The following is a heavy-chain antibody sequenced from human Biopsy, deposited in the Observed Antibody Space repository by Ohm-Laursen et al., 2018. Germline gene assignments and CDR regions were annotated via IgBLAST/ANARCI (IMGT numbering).Heavy chain of an antibody. V-gene: IGHV4-61*01. CDR1: GASVRRGSYD. CDR2: IYNYVST. D-gene: IGHD5-18*01. J-gene: IGHJ3*01. CDR3: ARGYAGLYEAFDF. Sequence: SETLSLTCTVSGASVRRGSYDWSWVRRPPVKGLELIDNIYNYVSTKYNPSLRSRVTISADKSTNQFSLKLRSVTAADTAVYYCARGYAGLYEAFDFWGQGTVVTVAS.